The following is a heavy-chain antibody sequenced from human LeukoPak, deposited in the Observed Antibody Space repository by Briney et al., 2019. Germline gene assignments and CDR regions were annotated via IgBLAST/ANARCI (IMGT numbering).Heavy chain of an antibody. J-gene: IGHJ6*02. CDR2: ISAGGRST. Sequence: GGSLRLSCAASGFTFSDYAMNWVRQAPGKGLEWVSGISAGGRSTYYTDSVKGRFTISRDNSKNTLSLQMNSLRTEDTAVYYCAKDYSGYEFGYFYGMDVWGQGTTVTVSS. CDR3: AKDYSGYEFGYFYGMDV. CDR1: GFTFSDYA. D-gene: IGHD5-12*01. V-gene: IGHV3-23*01.